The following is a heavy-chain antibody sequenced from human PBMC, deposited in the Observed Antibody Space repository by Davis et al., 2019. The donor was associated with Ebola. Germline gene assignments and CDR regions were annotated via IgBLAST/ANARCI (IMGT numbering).Heavy chain of an antibody. CDR2: MYYSGST. J-gene: IGHJ4*02. V-gene: IGHV4-59*08. D-gene: IGHD2-2*01. Sequence: MPSETLSLTCTIYGGSFSGYYWSWIRQPPGKGLEWIGYMYYSGSTNQNPSLKSRVTISVDTSKNQFSLKLSSVTAADTAVYYCARLKGCSSTSCYDGGGMDVWGQGTLVTVSS. CDR1: GGSFSGYY. CDR3: ARLKGCSSTSCYDGGGMDV.